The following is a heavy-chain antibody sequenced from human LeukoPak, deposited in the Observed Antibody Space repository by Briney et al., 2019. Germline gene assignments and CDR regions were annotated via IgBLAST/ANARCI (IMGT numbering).Heavy chain of an antibody. J-gene: IGHJ6*02. CDR1: GFTFSSHT. V-gene: IGHV3-48*01. CDR3: ARGHYGMDV. Sequence: GGSLRLSCAASGFTFSSHTMNWVRQAPGKGLEWVSYISTSSDSVYYADSVKGRFTISRDNAKNSLYLQMNSLRAEDTAVYYCARGHYGMDVWGQGTSVTVSS. CDR2: ISTSSDSV.